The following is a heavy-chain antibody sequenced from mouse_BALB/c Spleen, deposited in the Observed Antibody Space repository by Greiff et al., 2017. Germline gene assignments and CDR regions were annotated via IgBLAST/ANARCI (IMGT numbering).Heavy chain of an antibody. CDR1: GYSITSGYY. Sequence: EVQLQQSGPGLVKPSQSLSLTCSVTGYSITSGYYWNWIRQFPGNKLEWMGYISYDGSNNYNPSLKNRISITRDTSKNQFFLKLNSVTTEDTATYYCASRTGTLYAMDYWGQGTSVTVSS. J-gene: IGHJ4*01. V-gene: IGHV3-6*02. CDR3: ASRTGTLYAMDY. D-gene: IGHD4-1*01. CDR2: ISYDGSN.